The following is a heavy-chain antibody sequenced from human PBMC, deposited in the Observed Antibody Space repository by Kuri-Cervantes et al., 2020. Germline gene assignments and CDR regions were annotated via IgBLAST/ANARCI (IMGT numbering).Heavy chain of an antibody. CDR3: ARDDCSGGSCYSEYYYYYMDV. Sequence: SETLSLTCAVSGYSISSGYYWGWIRQPPGKGLEWIGSIYHSGSTYYNPSLKSRVTISVDTSKNQFSLKLSSVTAADTAVYYCARDDCSGGSCYSEYYYYYMDVWGKGTTVTVSS. D-gene: IGHD2-15*01. V-gene: IGHV4-38-2*02. CDR1: GYSISSGYY. CDR2: IYHSGST. J-gene: IGHJ6*03.